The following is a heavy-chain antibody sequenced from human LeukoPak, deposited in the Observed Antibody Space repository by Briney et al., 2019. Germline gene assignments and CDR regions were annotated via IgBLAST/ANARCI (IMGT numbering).Heavy chain of an antibody. CDR1: GFTFSSYS. CDR2: ISSSSSYI. D-gene: IGHD6-13*01. V-gene: IGHV3-21*04. CDR3: AKGTHSSSWHWFDP. J-gene: IGHJ5*02. Sequence: GGSLRLSCAASGFTFSSYSMNWVRQAPGKGLEWVSSISSSSSYIYYADSVKGRFTISRDNAKNSVFLQMNSLRAEDTAVYYCAKGTHSSSWHWFDPWGQGTLVTVSS.